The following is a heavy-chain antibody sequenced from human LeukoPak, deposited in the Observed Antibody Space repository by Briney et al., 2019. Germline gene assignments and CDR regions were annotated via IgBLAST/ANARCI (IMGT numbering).Heavy chain of an antibody. CDR3: ARGGYYYGSGSGDY. CDR2: ISYDGSTK. V-gene: IGHV3-30-3*01. D-gene: IGHD3-10*01. J-gene: IGHJ4*01. Sequence: GGSLRLSCAASGFTFSSYAMHWVRQAPGKGLEWVAVISYDGSTKYYADSVKGRFTISRDNSKNTLYLQMNSLRAEDTAVYYCARGGYYYGSGSGDYWGXXXXXTVSS. CDR1: GFTFSSYA.